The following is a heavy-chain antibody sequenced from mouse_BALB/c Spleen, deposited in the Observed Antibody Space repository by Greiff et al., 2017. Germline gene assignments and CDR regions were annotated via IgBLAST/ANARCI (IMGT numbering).Heavy chain of an antibody. CDR1: GYSITSGYY. V-gene: IGHV3-6*02. J-gene: IGHJ2*01. CDR3: ARVRGYDVGYYFDY. D-gene: IGHD2-2*01. CDR2: ISYDGSN. Sequence: EVKLLESGPGLVKPSQSLSLTCSVTGYSITSGYYWNWIRQFPGNKLEWMGYISYDGSNNYNPSLKNRISITRDTSKNQFFLKLNSVTTEDTATYYCARVRGYDVGYYFDYWGQGTTLTVSS.